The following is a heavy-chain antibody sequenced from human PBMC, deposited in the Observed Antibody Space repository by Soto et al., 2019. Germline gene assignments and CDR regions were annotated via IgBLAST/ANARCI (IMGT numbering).Heavy chain of an antibody. CDR2: IYYSGST. CDR3: TNSNWFDP. J-gene: IGHJ5*02. V-gene: IGHV4-39*01. D-gene: IGHD3-10*01. CDR1: GGSISSSRYY. Sequence: QLQLQESGPGLVKPSETLSLTCTVSGGSISSSRYYWGWIRQPPGKGLEWIGRIYYSGSTDYNPSLKSRVTISVDTSNNQFSLKLSSVTAADTAVYYCTNSNWFDPWGQGTLVTVSS.